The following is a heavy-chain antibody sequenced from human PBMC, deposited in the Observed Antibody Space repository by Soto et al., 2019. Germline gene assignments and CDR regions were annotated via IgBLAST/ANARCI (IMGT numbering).Heavy chain of an antibody. D-gene: IGHD3-22*01. V-gene: IGHV1-3*01. CDR1: GYTFTSYA. CDR2: INAGNGNT. J-gene: IGHJ3*02. CDR3: AGGSYDSSGWHAFDI. Sequence: GASVKVSCKASGYTFTSYAMHWVRQAPGQRLEWMGWINAGNGNTKYSQKFQGRVTTTRDTSASTAYMELSSLRSEDTAVYYCAGGSYDSSGWHAFDIWGQGTMVTVSS.